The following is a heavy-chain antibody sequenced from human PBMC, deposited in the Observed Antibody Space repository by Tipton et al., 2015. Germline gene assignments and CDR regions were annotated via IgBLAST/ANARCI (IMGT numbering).Heavy chain of an antibody. CDR3: ARDLEHGMDV. CDR1: AYSISSDYY. Sequence: TLSLTCAVSAYSISSDYYWGWIRQPPGKGLEWIGYIDFRGSTEYNPSVKSRVSISVDRSKNQFSLRLNSVTAADTAVYFCARDLEHGMDVWGQGTTVTVS. CDR2: IDFRGST. V-gene: IGHV4-38-2*02. J-gene: IGHJ6*02.